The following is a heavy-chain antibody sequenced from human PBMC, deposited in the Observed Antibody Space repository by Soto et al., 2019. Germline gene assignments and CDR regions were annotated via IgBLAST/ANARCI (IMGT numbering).Heavy chain of an antibody. J-gene: IGHJ4*02. CDR1: GFSVSNNY. D-gene: IGHD4-17*01. CDR3: ARGGGPFINSVTNPFDY. Sequence: EVPLVESGGGLVQPGGSLRLSCVVSGFSVSNNYMSWVRQAPGMRLDCVSVIYADGTTYYVDSVKGRFTISRHNSRNTLYLQMDSLRTEDTAVYYCARGGGPFINSVTNPFDYWGQGTLVTVSS. CDR2: IYADGTT. V-gene: IGHV3-53*04.